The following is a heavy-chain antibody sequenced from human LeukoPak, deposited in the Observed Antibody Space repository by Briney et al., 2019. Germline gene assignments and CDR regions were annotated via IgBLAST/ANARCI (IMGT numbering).Heavy chain of an antibody. Sequence: SETLSLTCTVSGGSISSGDYYWSWIRQPPGKGLEWIGYIYCSGSTYYNPSLKSRVTISVDTSKNQFSLKLCSVTAADTAVYYCARDLSYVDGDHYFDYWGQGTLVTVSS. V-gene: IGHV4-30-4*01. CDR3: ARDLSYVDGDHYFDY. J-gene: IGHJ4*02. CDR2: IYCSGST. D-gene: IGHD2/OR15-2a*01. CDR1: GGSISSGDYY.